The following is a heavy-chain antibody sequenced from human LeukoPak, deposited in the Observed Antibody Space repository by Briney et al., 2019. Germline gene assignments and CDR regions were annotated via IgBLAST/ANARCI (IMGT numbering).Heavy chain of an antibody. V-gene: IGHV1-69*05. CDR3: ARAFLGAGDPYYFDY. J-gene: IGHJ4*02. CDR2: IIPIFGTA. CDR1: GGTFSSYA. D-gene: IGHD1-26*01. Sequence: SVKVSCKASGGTFSSYAISWVRQAPGQGLEWMGGIIPIFGTANYAQKFQGRVTITTDESTSTAHMDLSSLRSEDTAVYYCARAFLGAGDPYYFDYWGQGTLVTVSS.